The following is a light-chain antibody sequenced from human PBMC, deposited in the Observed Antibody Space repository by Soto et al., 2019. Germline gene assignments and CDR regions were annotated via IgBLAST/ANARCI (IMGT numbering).Light chain of an antibody. Sequence: SVLTQPASVSGSPGQSITISCTGTSSDVGGYNYVSWYQQRPGKAPKLMIYEVSNRPSGVSNRSSGSKSGNTASLTTSGLQAEDEADYDCSSDTSSTPYVFCTGLKVAVL. V-gene: IGLV2-14*01. CDR3: SSDTSSTPYV. J-gene: IGLJ1*01. CDR2: EVS. CDR1: SSDVGGYNY.